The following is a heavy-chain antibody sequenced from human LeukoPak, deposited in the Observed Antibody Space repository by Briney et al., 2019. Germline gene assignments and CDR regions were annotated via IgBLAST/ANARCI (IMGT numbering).Heavy chain of an antibody. V-gene: IGHV5-51*01. Sequence: GESLKISWKGSGYSFPNYWIGWVRQMPGKGLEWMGIIYPGDSDTTYKPSFQGQVTISADKSISTAYLQWSSLKASDTAMYYCARSRAEKVPVWGSYRHHDAFDIWAKGQGSPSLQ. CDR2: IYPGDSDT. D-gene: IGHD3-16*02. CDR1: GYSFPNYW. CDR3: ARSRAEKVPVWGSYRHHDAFDI. J-gene: IGHJ3*02.